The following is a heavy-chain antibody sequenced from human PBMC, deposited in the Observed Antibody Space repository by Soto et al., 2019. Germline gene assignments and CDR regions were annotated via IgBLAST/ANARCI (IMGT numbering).Heavy chain of an antibody. Sequence: QVHLVESAGGVVQPGRSLRLSCAASGFTFSSYAMHWVRQAPGKGLEWVAVISYDGNNKYYADSVKGRFTISRDNSKNTLYLQMDSLRAEDTAVYYCARDRRCYGSGSYYAFDYWGQGTLVTVSS. CDR3: ARDRRCYGSGSYYAFDY. J-gene: IGHJ4*02. CDR1: GFTFSSYA. V-gene: IGHV3-30-3*01. D-gene: IGHD3-10*01. CDR2: ISYDGNNK.